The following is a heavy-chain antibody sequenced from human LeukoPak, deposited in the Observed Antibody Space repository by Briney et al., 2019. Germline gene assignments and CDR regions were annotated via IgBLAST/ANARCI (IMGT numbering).Heavy chain of an antibody. Sequence: ASVKVSCKASGYTFTSYGISWVRQAPGQGLEWMGWISAYNGNTNYAQNLQGRVTMTTDTSTSTAYLEVRSLRSDDTAVYYCARGILRQWLGYWGQGTLVTVSS. D-gene: IGHD6-19*01. J-gene: IGHJ4*02. CDR1: GYTFTSYG. V-gene: IGHV1-18*01. CDR2: ISAYNGNT. CDR3: ARGILRQWLGY.